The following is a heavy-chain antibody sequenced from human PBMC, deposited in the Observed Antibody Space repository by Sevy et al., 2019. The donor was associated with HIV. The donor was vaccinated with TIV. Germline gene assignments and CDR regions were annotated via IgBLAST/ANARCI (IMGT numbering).Heavy chain of an antibody. CDR2: IYPGDSDT. CDR1: GYSFTSYW. D-gene: IGHD3-10*01. Sequence: GGSLKISCKGSGYSFTSYWIGWVRQMPGKGLEWMGIIYPGDSDTRYSPSFQGQVTISADKSISTAYLQWGSLKASDTAMYYCARALITMVRGVIIFGFDYWGQGTLVTVSS. CDR3: ARALITMVRGVIIFGFDY. J-gene: IGHJ4*02. V-gene: IGHV5-51*01.